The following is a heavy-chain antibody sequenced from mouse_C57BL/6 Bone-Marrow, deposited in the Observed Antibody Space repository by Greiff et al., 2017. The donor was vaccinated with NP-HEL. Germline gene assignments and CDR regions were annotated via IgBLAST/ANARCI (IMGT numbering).Heavy chain of an antibody. D-gene: IGHD2-5*01. CDR2: ISYDGSN. J-gene: IGHJ4*01. CDR1: GYSITSGYY. CDR3: ARERSNYVYAMDY. V-gene: IGHV3-6*01. Sequence: EVKLQESGPGLVKPSQSLSLTCSVTGYSITSGYYWNWIRQFPGNKLEWMGYISYDGSNNYNPSLKNRISITRDTSKNQFFLKLNSVTTEDTATYYCARERSNYVYAMDYWGQGTSVTVSS.